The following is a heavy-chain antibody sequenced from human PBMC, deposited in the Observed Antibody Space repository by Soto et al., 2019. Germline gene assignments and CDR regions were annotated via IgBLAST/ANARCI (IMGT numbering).Heavy chain of an antibody. CDR1: GGSIRRYY. CDR2: IYYSASP. CDR3: AREGDYDILTGYYLVGLFDY. V-gene: IGHV4-59*01. Sequence: SETLSLTCTVSGGSIRRYYWSWIRQPPGKGLEWIGYIYYSASPNYNPSLKSRVTIPVDTSKNQFSLKLSSVTAADTAVYYCAREGDYDILTGYYLVGLFDYWGQGTLVTVSS. J-gene: IGHJ4*02. D-gene: IGHD3-9*01.